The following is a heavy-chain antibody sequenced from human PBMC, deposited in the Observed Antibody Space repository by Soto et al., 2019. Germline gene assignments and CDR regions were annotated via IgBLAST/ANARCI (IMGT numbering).Heavy chain of an antibody. J-gene: IGHJ4*02. CDR2: IYYSGRT. D-gene: IGHD2-21*02. CDR1: GESISSSSYY. V-gene: IGHV4-39*01. Sequence: SETLSLTCIVSGESISSSSYYWGWIRQPPGKGLEWIGSIYYSGRTYYNPSFKSRVTISIDTSKNQFSLKLSSVTATDTAVYYCARQRTTVVTRAYFDHWGQGALVTISS. CDR3: ARQRTTVVTRAYFDH.